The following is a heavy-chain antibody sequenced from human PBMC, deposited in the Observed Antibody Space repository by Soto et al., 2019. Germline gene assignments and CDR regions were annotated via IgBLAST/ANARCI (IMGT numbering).Heavy chain of an antibody. Sequence: GGSLRLSXAASGFTFSSYWMSWVRQAPGKGLEWVANIKQDGSEKYYVDSVKGRFTISRDNAKNSLYLQMNSLRAEDTAVYYCAREIRFLEWLLYYYYGMDVWGQGTTVTVSS. CDR1: GFTFSSYW. D-gene: IGHD3-3*01. J-gene: IGHJ6*02. CDR3: AREIRFLEWLLYYYYGMDV. CDR2: IKQDGSEK. V-gene: IGHV3-7*01.